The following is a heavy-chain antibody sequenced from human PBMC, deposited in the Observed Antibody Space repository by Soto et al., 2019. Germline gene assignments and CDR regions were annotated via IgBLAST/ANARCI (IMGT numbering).Heavy chain of an antibody. Sequence: QVQLVQSGAEEKKPGASVKVSCKASGYTFTSYAMHWVRQAPGQRLEWMGWINAGNGNTKYSQKFQGRVTITRDISASTAYMELSSLRSEDTAVYYCARGGSSYELDYWGQGTLVSVSS. CDR2: INAGNGNT. CDR1: GYTFTSYA. CDR3: ARGGSSYELDY. D-gene: IGHD5-18*01. J-gene: IGHJ4*02. V-gene: IGHV1-3*05.